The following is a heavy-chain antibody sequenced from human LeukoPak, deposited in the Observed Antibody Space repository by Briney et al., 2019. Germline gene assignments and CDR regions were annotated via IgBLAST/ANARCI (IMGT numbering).Heavy chain of an antibody. Sequence: GGSLRLSCATYRFTFSSYSMNWVRQAPGKGLEWVSSIGPGGGSIFYAHSVKGRFTISRDNAKNSLYLQMNSLRAEDTAVYYCAKDSRGGEFDWYAFDIWGQGTMVTVSS. J-gene: IGHJ3*02. CDR1: RFTFSSYS. CDR3: AKDSRGGEFDWYAFDI. D-gene: IGHD3-9*01. V-gene: IGHV3-21*01. CDR2: IGPGGGSI.